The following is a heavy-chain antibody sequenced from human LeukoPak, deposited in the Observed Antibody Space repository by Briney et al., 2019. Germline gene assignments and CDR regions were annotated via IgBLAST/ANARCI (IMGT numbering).Heavy chain of an antibody. D-gene: IGHD3-9*01. CDR3: ARSDDSRYFDWFQFINSPWFDP. J-gene: IGHJ5*02. CDR2: INPSGGST. CDR1: GYIFTSYF. Sequence: ASVKVSCKASGYIFTSYFMHWVRQAPGQGLEWMGLINPSGGSTRYAQKFQGRVTMTRDMSTSTVYMELSSLRSEDTAVYYCARSDDSRYFDWFQFINSPWFDPWGQGTLVTVSS. V-gene: IGHV1-46*01.